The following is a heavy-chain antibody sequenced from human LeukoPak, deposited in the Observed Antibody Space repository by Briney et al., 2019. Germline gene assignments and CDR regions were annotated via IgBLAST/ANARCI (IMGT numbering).Heavy chain of an antibody. J-gene: IGHJ4*02. D-gene: IGHD5-18*01. Sequence: SETLSLTCAVYGGSFSGYYWSWIRQPPGKGLEWIGEINHSGSTNYNPSLKSRVTISVDTSKNQFSLKLSSATAADTAVYYCARREGNRAMVIDYWGQGTLVTVSS. CDR1: GGSFSGYY. CDR2: INHSGST. V-gene: IGHV4-34*01. CDR3: ARREGNRAMVIDY.